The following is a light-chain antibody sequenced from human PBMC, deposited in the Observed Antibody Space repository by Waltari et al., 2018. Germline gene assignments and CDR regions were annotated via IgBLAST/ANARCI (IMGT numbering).Light chain of an antibody. V-gene: IGLV1-40*01. J-gene: IGLJ2*01. CDR1: SSNIGAGYD. Sequence: QSVLTQPPSVSGAPGQRVTSSCTGRSSNIGAGYDVHWYQQLPGTAPKLLIYGNSNRPSGVPDRFSGSKSGTSASLAITGLQAEDEADYYCQSYDSSLHVVFGGGTKLTVL. CDR2: GNS. CDR3: QSYDSSLHVV.